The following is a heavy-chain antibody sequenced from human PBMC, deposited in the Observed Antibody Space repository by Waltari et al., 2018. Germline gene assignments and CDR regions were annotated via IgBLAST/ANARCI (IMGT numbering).Heavy chain of an antibody. V-gene: IGHV1-2*06. Sequence: QVQLVQSGAEVKKPGASVKVSCKASGYTFTGHYMHWVRQAPGQGLEWMGRINPNSGSTNYAQKFQGRVTMTRNTSISTAYMELSRLRSDDTAVYYCARYNMVRGSYYYYYYGMDVWGQGTTVTVSS. J-gene: IGHJ6*02. CDR3: ARYNMVRGSYYYYYYGMDV. D-gene: IGHD3-10*01. CDR1: GYTFTGHY. CDR2: INPNSGST.